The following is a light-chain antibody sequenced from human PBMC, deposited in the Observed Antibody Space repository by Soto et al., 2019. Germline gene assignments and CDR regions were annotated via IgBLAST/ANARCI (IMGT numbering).Light chain of an antibody. J-gene: IGLJ1*01. CDR1: SSDVGNYNY. CDR3: CSYAGSYTFYV. V-gene: IGLV2-11*01. Sequence: QSALTQPRSVSGSPGQSVTISCTGTSSDVGNYNYVSWYQQHPGKAPKLMIYDVSNRPSGVPDRFSGSKSGNTASLTISGLQAEDEADYYCCSYAGSYTFYVFGTGTKVTVL. CDR2: DVS.